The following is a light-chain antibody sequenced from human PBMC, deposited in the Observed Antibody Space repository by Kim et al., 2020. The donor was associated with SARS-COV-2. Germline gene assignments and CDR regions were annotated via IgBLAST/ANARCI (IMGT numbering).Light chain of an antibody. Sequence: ASVGDRVTITCRASQGISNWLAWYQQKPGKAPKVLIYDASSLESGVPPRFSGSGSGTEFTLTISSLQPDDFATYYCQQYNSYPWAFGQGTKVDIK. CDR3: QQYNSYPWA. J-gene: IGKJ1*01. CDR1: QGISNW. CDR2: DAS. V-gene: IGKV1-5*01.